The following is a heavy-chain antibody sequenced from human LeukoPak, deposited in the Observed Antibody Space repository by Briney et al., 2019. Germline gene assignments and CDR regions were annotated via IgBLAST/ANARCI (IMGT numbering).Heavy chain of an antibody. D-gene: IGHD3-22*01. CDR1: GFNFRSYG. J-gene: IGHJ5*01. CDR3: AREDYDSSGYSTLKRFDP. V-gene: IGHV3-21*06. CDR2: ISGGSSYI. Sequence: PGGSLRLSCVAPGFNFRSYGMHWVRQAPGKGLEWVSSISGGSSYIFYAGSVQGRFTISRDNAKNSLDLQMNSLSAEDTAVYYCAREDYDSSGYSTLKRFDPWGQGTLVTVSS.